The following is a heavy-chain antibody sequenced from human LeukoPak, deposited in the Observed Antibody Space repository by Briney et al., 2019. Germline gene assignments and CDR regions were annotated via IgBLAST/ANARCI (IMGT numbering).Heavy chain of an antibody. J-gene: IGHJ4*02. CDR2: IICSGGST. CDR1: AFTCSSYA. Sequence: GGSLRLSCAASAFTCSSYAMSCGRQAPGKGLEWGSAIICSGGSTYYADSVKGRFTISRDNSKNTLYLHMHSLRDEAKDVYSCAKNRQPQSYNLFGYWGQGTLVTVSS. CDR3: AKNRQPQSYNLFGY. V-gene: IGHV3-23*01. D-gene: IGHD1-1*01.